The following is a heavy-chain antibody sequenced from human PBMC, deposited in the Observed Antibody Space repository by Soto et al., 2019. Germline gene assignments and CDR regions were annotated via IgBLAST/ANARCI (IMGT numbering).Heavy chain of an antibody. V-gene: IGHV6-1*01. Sequence: SQTLSLTCAISGDSVSSNSAGWNWIRQSPSRGLEWLGRTYYRSKWYSDYAVSVKSRITINPDTSKNQFSLQLNSVTPEDTAVYYCARDRHSSSWSNYGMDVWGQGTTVTVSS. CDR2: TYYRSKWYS. J-gene: IGHJ6*02. D-gene: IGHD6-13*01. CDR3: ARDRHSSSWSNYGMDV. CDR1: GDSVSSNSAG.